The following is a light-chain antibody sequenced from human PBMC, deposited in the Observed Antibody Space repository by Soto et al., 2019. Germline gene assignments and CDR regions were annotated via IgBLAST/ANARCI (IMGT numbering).Light chain of an antibody. CDR1: QSITNW. J-gene: IGKJ1*01. V-gene: IGKV1-5*01. Sequence: DIQMTQSPSTLSASAGDRVTITCRASQSITNWVAWYQQKPGKAPKLLIYDASNLESGVPSRFSGGGSGTDFTLTVSSLQPDDFATYYCQQYNNYSPTFGQGTKVEV. CDR3: QQYNNYSPT. CDR2: DAS.